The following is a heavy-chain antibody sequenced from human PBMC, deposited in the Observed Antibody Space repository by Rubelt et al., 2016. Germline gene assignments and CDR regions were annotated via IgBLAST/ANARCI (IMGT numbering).Heavy chain of an antibody. CDR2: IYYSGST. J-gene: IGHJ4*02. CDR3: ARDLRGGYYYDSSGILGFEY. D-gene: IGHD3-22*01. Sequence: QVQLQESGPGLVKPSETLSLTCTVSGGSISSYYWSWIRQPPGKGLEWIGYIYYSGSTNYNPSLKSRVTISVNTSKNQFSLKLSSVTAADTAVYYCARDLRGGYYYDSSGILGFEYWGQGTLVTVSS. V-gene: IGHV4-59*01. CDR1: GGSISSYY.